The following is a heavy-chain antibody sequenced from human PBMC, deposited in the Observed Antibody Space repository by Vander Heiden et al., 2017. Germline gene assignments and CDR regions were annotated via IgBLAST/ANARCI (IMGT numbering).Heavy chain of an antibody. Sequence: QVQLVESGGGVVQPGRSLRLSCAASGFTFSSYGMHWVRQAHGKGLEWVAVIWYDGSNKYYADSVKGRFTISRDNSKNTLYLQMNSLRAEDTAVYYCARDRGFAFDIWGQGTMVTVSS. J-gene: IGHJ3*02. CDR1: GFTFSSYG. V-gene: IGHV3-33*01. D-gene: IGHD3-10*01. CDR3: ARDRGFAFDI. CDR2: IWYDGSNK.